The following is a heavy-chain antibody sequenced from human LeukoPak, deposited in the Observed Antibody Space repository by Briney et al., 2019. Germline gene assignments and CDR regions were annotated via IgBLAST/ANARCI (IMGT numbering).Heavy chain of an antibody. J-gene: IGHJ6*02. CDR3: AREVVCSPGDHGRREAMGV. CDR2: IYNSGSS. CDR1: GDSIGSYY. Sequence: SETLSLTCTVSGDSIGSYYWSWVRQPPGKGLEWIGYIYNSGSSSYNPSLKSRVTISVDASKNQFSLNLSSVTAADTAVYYCAREVVCSPGDHGRREAMGVWGQGTTVIVSS. V-gene: IGHV4-59*01. D-gene: IGHD4-17*01.